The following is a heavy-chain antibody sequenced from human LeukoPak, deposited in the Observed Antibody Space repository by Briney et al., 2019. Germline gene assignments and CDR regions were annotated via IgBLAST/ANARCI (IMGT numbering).Heavy chain of an antibody. J-gene: IGHJ4*02. Sequence: GGSLRLSCAASVFTFSSYAMSWVRQAPRKGVEWVSAISGRGGSTYYADSVKGRFTISRDNSKNTLYLQMNSLRAEDTAVYYCAKERRSKADYYDSSGYYYWGQGTLVTVSS. CDR2: ISGRGGST. CDR1: VFTFSSYA. CDR3: AKERRSKADYYDSSGYYY. V-gene: IGHV3-23*01. D-gene: IGHD3-22*01.